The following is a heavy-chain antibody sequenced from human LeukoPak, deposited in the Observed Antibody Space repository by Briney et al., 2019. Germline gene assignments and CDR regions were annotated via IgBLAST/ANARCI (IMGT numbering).Heavy chain of an antibody. D-gene: IGHD6-19*01. Sequence: ETLSLTCTVSGGSISSYYWSWIRQPAGKGLEWIGRIYTSGSTNYNPSLKSRVTMSVDTSKNQFSLRLSSVTAADTAVYYCARGRAVASWFDPWGQGTLVTVSS. CDR2: IYTSGST. CDR3: ARGRAVASWFDP. J-gene: IGHJ5*02. V-gene: IGHV4-4*07. CDR1: GGSISSYY.